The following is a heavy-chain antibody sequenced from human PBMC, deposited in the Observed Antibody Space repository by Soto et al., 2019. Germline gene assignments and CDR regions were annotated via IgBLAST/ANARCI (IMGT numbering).Heavy chain of an antibody. CDR3: ARFKQEIAAAEGFDY. CDR2: IYYSGST. CDR1: GGSISSGGYY. J-gene: IGHJ4*02. D-gene: IGHD6-13*01. Sequence: QVQLQESGPGLVKPSQTLSLTCTVSGGSISSGGYYWSWIRQHPGKGLEWIGYIYYSGSTYYNPSLKRRFNISVDTSKNQFSLKLSSVTAADTAVYYCARFKQEIAAAEGFDYWGQGTLVTVSS. V-gene: IGHV4-31*03.